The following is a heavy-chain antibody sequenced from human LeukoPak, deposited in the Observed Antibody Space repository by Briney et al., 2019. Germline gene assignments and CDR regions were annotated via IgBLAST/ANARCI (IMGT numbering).Heavy chain of an antibody. Sequence: AAVTVSFKSSGYTFTEYYMHWVRQAPGKEREGMGWINPNSGGTNYAQKFQGRVTMTTATPISTAYMELSRLRSDDTAVFYCARDKDPSCGGDCYSFDYWGQGTLVTVLS. CDR2: INPNSGGT. CDR3: ARDKDPSCGGDCYSFDY. V-gene: IGHV1-2*02. D-gene: IGHD2-21*02. CDR1: GYTFTEYY. J-gene: IGHJ4*02.